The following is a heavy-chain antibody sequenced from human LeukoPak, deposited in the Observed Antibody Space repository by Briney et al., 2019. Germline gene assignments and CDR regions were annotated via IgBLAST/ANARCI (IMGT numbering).Heavy chain of an antibody. CDR1: GFTVSSNY. V-gene: IGHV3-53*01. D-gene: IGHD1-26*01. J-gene: IGHJ4*02. CDR2: IYSGGST. Sequence: GGSLRLSCAASGFTVSSNYMSWVRQAPGKGLEWVSVIYSGGSTYYADSVKGRFTISRDNSKNTLYLQMNSLRAEDTAVYYCARLGASRRYFDYWGQGTLVTVPS. CDR3: ARLGASRRYFDY.